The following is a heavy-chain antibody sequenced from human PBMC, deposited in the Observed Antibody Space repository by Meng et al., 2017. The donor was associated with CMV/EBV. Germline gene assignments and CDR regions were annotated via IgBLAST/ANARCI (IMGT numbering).Heavy chain of an antibody. CDR3: ARDFGQLRFLEWISRTWFDP. D-gene: IGHD3-3*01. V-gene: IGHV1-18*01. CDR1: GYTFTSYG. Sequence: ASVKVSCKASGYTFTSYGISWVRQAPGQGLEWMGWISAYNGNTNYAQKLQGRVTMTTDTSTSTAYMELRSLRSDDTAVYYCARDFGQLRFLEWISRTWFDPWGQGTLVTVSS. CDR2: ISAYNGNT. J-gene: IGHJ5*02.